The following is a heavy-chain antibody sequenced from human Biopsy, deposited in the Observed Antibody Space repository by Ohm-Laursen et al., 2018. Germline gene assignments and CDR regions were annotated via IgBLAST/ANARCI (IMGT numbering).Heavy chain of an antibody. V-gene: IGHV1-18*01. CDR1: GGAFTNYA. CDR3: ARGEVTFGELIVSIDS. J-gene: IGHJ4*02. D-gene: IGHD3-16*02. CDR2: IRPLNGDT. Sequence: SSVKVSCKASGGAFTNYAINWVRQAPGHGLEWMGWIRPLNGDTKYGQKFQDRVTMTTDTSTSTVYMELTSLRSDDTAVYYCARGEVTFGELIVSIDSWGQGTLVTVSS.